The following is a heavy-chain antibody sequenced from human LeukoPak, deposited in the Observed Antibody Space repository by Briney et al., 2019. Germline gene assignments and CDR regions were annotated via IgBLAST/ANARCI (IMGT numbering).Heavy chain of an antibody. J-gene: IGHJ6*02. Sequence: SETLSLTCTVSGGSISSSSYYWGWIRRPPGKGLEWIGSIYYSGSTYYNPSLKSRVTISVDTSKNQFSLKLSSVTAADTAVYYCARRSRDAMVPIYYYYGMDVWGQGTTVTVSS. CDR3: ARRSRDAMVPIYYYYGMDV. CDR1: GGSISSSSYY. V-gene: IGHV4-39*01. D-gene: IGHD3-10*01. CDR2: IYYSGST.